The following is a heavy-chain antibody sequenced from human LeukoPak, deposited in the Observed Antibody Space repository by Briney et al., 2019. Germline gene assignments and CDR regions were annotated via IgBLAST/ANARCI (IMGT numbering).Heavy chain of an antibody. CDR3: ARFRDWFGL. CDR2: IYYSGST. Sequence: SETLSLTCTVSGGSISSHYWSWIRQPPGKGLEWIGYIYYSGSTNYNPSLKSRVTISVDTSKNQFSLKLSSVTAADTAVYYCARFRDWFGLWGQGTLVTVSS. V-gene: IGHV4-59*11. CDR1: GGSISSHY. J-gene: IGHJ5*02.